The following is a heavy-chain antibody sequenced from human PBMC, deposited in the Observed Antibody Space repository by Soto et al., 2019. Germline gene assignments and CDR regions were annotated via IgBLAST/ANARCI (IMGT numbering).Heavy chain of an antibody. J-gene: IGHJ6*02. D-gene: IGHD2-15*01. CDR3: ARVDSVEYYYGMDV. V-gene: IGHV3-53*01. CDR2: IYGGDST. CDR1: GFTVSYCY. Sequence: EVQLVESGGGLIQPGGSLRLSCAASGFTVSYCYMNWVRQAPGKGLEWVSVIYGGDSTYYADSVKGRFTTSRDSSKNTVYLQMNSLRAEDTAVYYCARVDSVEYYYGMDVWGQGTTGTVSS.